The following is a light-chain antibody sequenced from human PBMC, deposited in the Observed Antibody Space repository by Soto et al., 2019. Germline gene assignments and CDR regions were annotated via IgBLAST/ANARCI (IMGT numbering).Light chain of an antibody. CDR3: QQRTNSPPWT. Sequence: EIVLPQSPATLSLSPGEGASLSCRASQNINTYLAWYQQRPGQVPRLLIYGVSKRAPAIPARFSGSGSGTDFTLPVSGVATEDFAAYYCQQRTNSPPWTLGQGT. CDR1: QNINTY. V-gene: IGKV3-11*01. CDR2: GVS. J-gene: IGKJ1*01.